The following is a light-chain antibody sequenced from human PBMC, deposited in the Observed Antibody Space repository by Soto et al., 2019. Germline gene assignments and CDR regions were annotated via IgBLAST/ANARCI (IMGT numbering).Light chain of an antibody. CDR3: MQDLQRPR. CDR2: LGS. Sequence: DIVMTQSPLSLPVTPGEPASISCRSSQSLLHSNGYNYLDWYLQKPGQSPQLLIYLGSNRASGVPDRFSGSGSGTDFTLKISRVEAGDVGVYYCMQDLQRPRFGGGPKVDIK. V-gene: IGKV2-28*01. J-gene: IGKJ4*01. CDR1: QSLLHSNGYNY.